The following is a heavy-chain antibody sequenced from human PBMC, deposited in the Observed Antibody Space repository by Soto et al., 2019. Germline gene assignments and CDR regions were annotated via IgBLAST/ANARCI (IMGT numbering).Heavy chain of an antibody. CDR2: IYYSGTT. CDR3: ATQLLNSGWPPNWFDP. V-gene: IGHV4-39*01. Sequence: PSETLSLTCTVSGGSISSSNYYWAWIRQPPGKGLEWIGTIYYSGTTYYNPSLKSRVTMSVDTSKNQFSLHLSSVIAADTAVYFCATQLLNSGWPPNWFDPWGQGTLVTVSS. CDR1: GGSISSSNYY. J-gene: IGHJ5*02. D-gene: IGHD6-19*01.